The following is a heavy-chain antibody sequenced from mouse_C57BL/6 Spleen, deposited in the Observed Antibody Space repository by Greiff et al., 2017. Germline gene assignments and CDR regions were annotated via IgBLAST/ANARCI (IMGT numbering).Heavy chain of an antibody. CDR1: GYAFSSSW. D-gene: IGHD1-1*01. J-gene: IGHJ2*01. CDR2: IYPGDGDT. CDR3: ARCPITTVVADY. Sequence: QVQLQQSGPELVKPGASVKISCKASGYAFSSSWMNWVKQRPGKGLEWIGRIYPGDGDTNYNGKFKSKATLTVDKPSSTAYMQLSSLTSEDSAVYYCARCPITTVVADYWGQGTTLTVSS. V-gene: IGHV1-82*01.